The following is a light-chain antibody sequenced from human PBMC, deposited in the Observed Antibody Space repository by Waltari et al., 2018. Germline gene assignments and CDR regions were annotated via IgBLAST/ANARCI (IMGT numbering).Light chain of an antibody. CDR3: AAWDDSLSGVV. Sequence: QSVLTQPPSASGTPGQRVTISCFGSSSKIGSNYVYWYQQLPGTAPKLLIYRSNQRPSGVPDRFSGSKSGTSASLAISGLRSEDEADYHCAAWDDSLSGVVFGGGTKLTVL. CDR2: RSN. CDR1: SSKIGSNY. V-gene: IGLV1-47*01. J-gene: IGLJ2*01.